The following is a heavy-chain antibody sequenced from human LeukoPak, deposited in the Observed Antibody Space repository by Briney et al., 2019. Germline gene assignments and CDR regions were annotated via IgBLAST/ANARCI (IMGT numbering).Heavy chain of an antibody. Sequence: GGSLRLSCAASGFTSSSHGMHWVRQAPGKGLEWVALIWYDGSKKYYADSVKGRFTISRDDSKNTLYLQMNSLRAEDTAMYYCAKDLSYGSNWFDPWGQGTLVTVSS. D-gene: IGHD5-18*01. CDR2: IWYDGSKK. J-gene: IGHJ5*02. CDR1: GFTSSSHG. V-gene: IGHV3-33*06. CDR3: AKDLSYGSNWFDP.